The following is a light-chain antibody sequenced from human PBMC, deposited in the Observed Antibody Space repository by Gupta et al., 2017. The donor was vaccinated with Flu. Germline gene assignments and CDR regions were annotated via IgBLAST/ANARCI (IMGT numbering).Light chain of an antibody. Sequence: GTLSLSPGERATLSCRASQSVSSGYLAWYQQKPGQAPRLLIYGASTTATGIPDRFSGSGSGTDFTLTISRLEPEDFAVYYCQQYGSSPLTFGGGTKVQIK. J-gene: IGKJ4*01. CDR1: QSVSSGY. CDR3: QQYGSSPLT. CDR2: GAS. V-gene: IGKV3-20*01.